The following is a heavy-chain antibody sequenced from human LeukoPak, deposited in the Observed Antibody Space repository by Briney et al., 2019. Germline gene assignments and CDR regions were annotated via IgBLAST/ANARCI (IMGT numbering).Heavy chain of an antibody. CDR2: ISSSSSYI. CDR1: GFTFSSYS. J-gene: IGHJ4*02. V-gene: IGHV3-21*01. Sequence: PGGSLRLSCAASGFTFSSYSMNWVRQAPGKGLEWVSSISSSSSYIYYADPVKGRFTISRDNSKNTLYLQMNSLRAEDTAVYYCVRDWGYDSSGYWQKYFDTWGQGTLVTVSS. CDR3: VRDWGYDSSGYWQKYFDT. D-gene: IGHD3-22*01.